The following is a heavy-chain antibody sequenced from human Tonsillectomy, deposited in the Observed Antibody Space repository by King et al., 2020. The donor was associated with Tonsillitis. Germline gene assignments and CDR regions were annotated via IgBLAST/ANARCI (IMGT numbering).Heavy chain of an antibody. Sequence: VQLVESGGGLVKPGGSLRLSCAASGFTFNNYNINWLRRAPGKGLGWVSSISSSSIYIYYGDSVKGRFTIPRDNAKNSLYLQMNSLRAEDTAVYYCARYGPGGVFDYWGQGTLVTVSS. J-gene: IGHJ4*02. D-gene: IGHD3-10*01. V-gene: IGHV3-21*01. CDR2: ISSSSIYI. CDR1: GFTFNNYN. CDR3: ARYGPGGVFDY.